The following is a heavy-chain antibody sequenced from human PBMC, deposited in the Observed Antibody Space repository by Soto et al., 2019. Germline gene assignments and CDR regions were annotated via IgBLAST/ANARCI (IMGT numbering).Heavy chain of an antibody. V-gene: IGHV1-24*01. Sequence: ASLKVSCKIVGYSLTELFMHWVRQAPGKGLEWMGGFDPEDGETIYAQKFQGRVTMTEDTSTDTAYMELSSLRSEDTAVYYCATAFGSYQYYYYYGMDVWGQGTTVTVSS. CDR3: ATAFGSYQYYYYYGMDV. CDR2: FDPEDGET. D-gene: IGHD1-26*01. CDR1: GYSLTELF. J-gene: IGHJ6*02.